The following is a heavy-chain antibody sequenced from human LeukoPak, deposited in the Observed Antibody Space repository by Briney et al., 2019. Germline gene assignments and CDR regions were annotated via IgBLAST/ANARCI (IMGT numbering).Heavy chain of an antibody. J-gene: IGHJ4*02. CDR1: GFTFSNYA. CDR2: IGGTSGNT. D-gene: IGHD3-10*01. V-gene: IGHV3-23*01. Sequence: GGSLRLSCVASGFTFSNYAMSWVRQAPGKGLEWVSAIGGTSGNTYYADSVKGRFTISRDNSKNTLYLQMNSLRAEDTAVYYCAKVRRFGSGSYPFDYWGQGTLVTVSS. CDR3: AKVRRFGSGSYPFDY.